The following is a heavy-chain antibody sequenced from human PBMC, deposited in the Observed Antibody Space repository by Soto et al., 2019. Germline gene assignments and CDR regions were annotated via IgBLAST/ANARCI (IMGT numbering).Heavy chain of an antibody. CDR3: ARLYSGYAPGGFDY. V-gene: IGHV4-31*03. D-gene: IGHD5-12*01. Sequence: SETLSLTCTVSGGSISSGGYYWSWIRQHPGKGLEWIGYIYYSGSTYYNPSLKSRVTISVDTSKNQFSLKLSSVTAADTAVYYCARLYSGYAPGGFDYWGQGTLVTVSS. CDR1: GGSISSGGYY. CDR2: IYYSGST. J-gene: IGHJ4*02.